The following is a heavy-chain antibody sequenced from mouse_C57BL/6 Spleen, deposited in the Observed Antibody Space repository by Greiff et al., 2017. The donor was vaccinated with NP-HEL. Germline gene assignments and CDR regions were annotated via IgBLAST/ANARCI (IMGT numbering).Heavy chain of an antibody. CDR2: IDPSDSET. CDR1: GYTFTSYW. J-gene: IGHJ3*01. Sequence: LVESGAELVRPGSSVKLSCKASGYTFTSYWMHWVKQRPIQGLEWIGNIDPSDSETHYNQKFKDKATLTVDKSSSTAYMQLSSLTSEDSAVYYCAREGDYGPFAYWGQGTLVTVSA. D-gene: IGHD2-4*01. V-gene: IGHV1-52*01. CDR3: AREGDYGPFAY.